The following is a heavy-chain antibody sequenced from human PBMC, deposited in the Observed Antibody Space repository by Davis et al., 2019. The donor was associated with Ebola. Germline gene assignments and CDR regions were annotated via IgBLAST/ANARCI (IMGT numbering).Heavy chain of an antibody. CDR1: GSTFTSYG. CDR2: ISTYTGNT. CDR3: ARDQVKPALRSYGMDV. J-gene: IGHJ6*02. Sequence: ASVLVSCNASGSTFTSYGISWVRHAPGQGLESMGWISTYTGNTNYAQKLQGRVTMTTDTSTSTAYMELRSLRSDDTAVYYCARDQVKPALRSYGMDVWGQGTTVTVSS. V-gene: IGHV1-18*01. D-gene: IGHD2-21*01.